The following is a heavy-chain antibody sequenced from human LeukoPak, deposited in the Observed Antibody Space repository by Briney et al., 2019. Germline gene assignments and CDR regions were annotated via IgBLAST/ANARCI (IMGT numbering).Heavy chain of an antibody. V-gene: IGHV4-61*02. CDR3: ARDQQQLSSYTWFDP. CDR1: GGSISSGSYY. CDR2: IYTSGST. J-gene: IGHJ5*02. Sequence: EPSETLSLTCTVSGGSISSGSYYWSWIRQSAGKGLEWIGRIYTSGSTNYNSSLKSRVTISVDTSKNQFSLKLSSVTAADTAVYYCARDQQQLSSYTWFDPWGQGTLVTVSS. D-gene: IGHD6-13*01.